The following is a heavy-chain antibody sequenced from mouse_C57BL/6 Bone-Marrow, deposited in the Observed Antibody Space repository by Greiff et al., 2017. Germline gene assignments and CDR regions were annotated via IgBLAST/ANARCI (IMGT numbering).Heavy chain of an antibody. CDR3: ARDSDYYFDY. CDR2: IYPGSGNT. J-gene: IGHJ2*01. CDR1: GYTFTSYG. Sequence: VQLQQSGAELARPGASVKLSCKASGYTFTSYGISWVKQRPGQGLEWIGEIYPGSGNTNYNEKFKGKATLTADKSSSTAYMELRSLTSEDAAVYFCARDSDYYFDYGGQGTTLTVSS. V-gene: IGHV1-81*01.